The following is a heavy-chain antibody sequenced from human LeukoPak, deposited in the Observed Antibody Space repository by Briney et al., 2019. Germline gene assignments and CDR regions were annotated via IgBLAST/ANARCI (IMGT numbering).Heavy chain of an antibody. D-gene: IGHD3-10*01. CDR1: GFTFRNHW. V-gene: IGHV3-7*01. Sequence: GGSLRLSCAASGFTFRNHWMGWVRQAPGKGLEWVANIKGDGSEKEYVDSVRGRFTISRDNGKNSLYLQMNSLRDEDTAVYYCAREASSGSYLDYWGQGTLVTVSS. J-gene: IGHJ4*02. CDR2: IKGDGSEK. CDR3: AREASSGSYLDY.